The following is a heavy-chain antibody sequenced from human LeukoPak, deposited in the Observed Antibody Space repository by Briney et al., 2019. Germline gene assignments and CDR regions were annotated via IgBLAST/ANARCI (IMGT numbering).Heavy chain of an antibody. Sequence: ASVTVSCKASGYTFTSYDINWVRQATGQGLEWMGWMNPNSGNTGYAQKFQGRVTMTRNTSISTAYMELSSLRSEDTAVYYCARELPYGDYANFDYWGQGTLVTVSS. V-gene: IGHV1-8*01. CDR1: GYTFTSYD. J-gene: IGHJ4*02. CDR3: ARELPYGDYANFDY. CDR2: MNPNSGNT. D-gene: IGHD4-17*01.